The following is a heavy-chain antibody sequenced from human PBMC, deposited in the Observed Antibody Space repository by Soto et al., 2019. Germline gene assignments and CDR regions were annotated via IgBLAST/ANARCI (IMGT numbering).Heavy chain of an antibody. CDR2: IYWNDDK. CDR1: GFSLSTSGVG. V-gene: IGHV2-5*01. D-gene: IGHD3-3*02. J-gene: IGHJ6*02. CDR3: AHRLVGIHYYYYYGMDV. Sequence: SGPTLVNPTQTLTLTCTFSGFSLSTSGVGVGWIRQPPGKALEWLALIYWNDDKRYSPSLKSRLTITKDTSKNQVVLTMTNMDPVDTATYYCAHRLVGIHYYYYYGMDVWGQGTTVTVSS.